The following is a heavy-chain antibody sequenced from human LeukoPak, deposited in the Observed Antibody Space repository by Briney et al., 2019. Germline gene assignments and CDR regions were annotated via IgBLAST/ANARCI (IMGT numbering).Heavy chain of an antibody. V-gene: IGHV4-59*01. Sequence: SETLSLTCTVSGGSIRSYYWSWIRQPPGKGLEWVGYIYYSGSTNYNPSLKSRVTISVDTSRNQFSLNVSSVTAADTAVYYCAKVLPYSSGWGVDYWGQGTLVTVSS. J-gene: IGHJ4*02. CDR1: GGSIRSYY. CDR2: IYYSGST. D-gene: IGHD6-19*01. CDR3: AKVLPYSSGWGVDY.